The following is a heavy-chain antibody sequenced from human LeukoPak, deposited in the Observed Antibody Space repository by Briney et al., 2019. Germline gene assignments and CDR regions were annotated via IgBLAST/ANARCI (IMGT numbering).Heavy chain of an antibody. CDR1: GFTFSSYA. CDR3: ARGYINYPDY. Sequence: GGSLRLSCAASGFTFSSYAMNWVRQAPGKGLVWVSRVSSDGSTRNYADSVKGRFTISRDDAKNTLYLQMNSLRAEDTAVYYCARGYINYPDYWGQGTLVTVSS. J-gene: IGHJ4*02. CDR2: VSSDGSTR. D-gene: IGHD4-11*01. V-gene: IGHV3-74*01.